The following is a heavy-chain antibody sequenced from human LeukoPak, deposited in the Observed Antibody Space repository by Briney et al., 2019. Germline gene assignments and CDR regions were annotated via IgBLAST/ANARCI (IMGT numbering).Heavy chain of an antibody. CDR1: GGSISSYY. Sequence: SETLSLTCTVSGGSISSYYWNWIRQPAGKGLEWIGRIYSSGSTNYNPSLKSRVTISVDTSKNQFSLKLSSVTAADTAVYYCARPLWLGELSDYYFDYWGQGTLVTVSS. J-gene: IGHJ4*02. CDR3: ARPLWLGELSDYYFDY. CDR2: IYSSGST. V-gene: IGHV4-4*07. D-gene: IGHD3-10*01.